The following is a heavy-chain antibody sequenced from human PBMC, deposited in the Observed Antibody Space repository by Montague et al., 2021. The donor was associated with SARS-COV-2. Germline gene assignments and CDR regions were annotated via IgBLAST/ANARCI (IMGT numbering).Heavy chain of an antibody. D-gene: IGHD5-18*01. CDR1: GGPISGSSDY. CDR2: VYYSGXT. J-gene: IGHJ4*02. Sequence: SETLSLTCTVTGGPISGSSDYWGWIRQSPGKGLEWIASVYYSGXTXYXXPLKSRLTISVDTSKNQFSLKLNSVTAADTALYFCARREYSYGWGDWGQGTLVTVSS. CDR3: ARREYSYGWGD. V-gene: IGHV4-39*01.